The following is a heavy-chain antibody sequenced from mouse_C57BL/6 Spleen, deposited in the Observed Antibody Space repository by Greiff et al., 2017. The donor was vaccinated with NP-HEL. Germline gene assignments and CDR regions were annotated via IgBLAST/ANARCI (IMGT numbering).Heavy chain of an antibody. Sequence: QQSCKASGYTFTSYWMHWVKQRPIQGLEWIGNIDPSDSETHYNQKFKDKATLTVDKSSSTAYMQLSSLTSEDSAVYYCARGELGYFDYWGQGTTLTVSS. CDR1: GYTFTSYW. CDR2: IDPSDSET. V-gene: IGHV1-52*01. D-gene: IGHD4-1*01. CDR3: ARGELGYFDY. J-gene: IGHJ2*01.